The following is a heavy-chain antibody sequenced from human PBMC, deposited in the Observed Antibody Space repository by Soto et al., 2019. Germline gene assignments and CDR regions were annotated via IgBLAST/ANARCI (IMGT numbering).Heavy chain of an antibody. V-gene: IGHV4-31*03. CDR2: IYYSGST. Sequence: SETLSLTCTVSGGSISSGGYYWSWIRQHPGKGLEWIGYIYYSGSTYYNPSLKSRVTISVDTYKNQFSLKLSSVTAADTAVYYCESVREITFGGDHKGVRGSFDIWGQGAMVTVSS. D-gene: IGHD3-16*01. CDR1: GGSISSGGYY. J-gene: IGHJ3*02. CDR3: ESVREITFGGDHKGVRGSFDI.